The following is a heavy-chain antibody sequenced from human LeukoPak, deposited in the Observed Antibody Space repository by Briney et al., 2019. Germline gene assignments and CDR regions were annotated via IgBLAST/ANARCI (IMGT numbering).Heavy chain of an antibody. CDR1: GGVFTIYA. Sequence: SVKVSCKASGGVFTIYAISWVRLAPGQGLEWMGGIIPFLGTTNYAQKFQGRVTITADEPTRTAYMELTYLRSDDTAVYYCTIIPNVILFTHYFEYWGQGTLVTASS. CDR3: TIIPNVILFTHYFEY. J-gene: IGHJ4*02. V-gene: IGHV1-69*13. D-gene: IGHD2-21*01. CDR2: IIPFLGTT.